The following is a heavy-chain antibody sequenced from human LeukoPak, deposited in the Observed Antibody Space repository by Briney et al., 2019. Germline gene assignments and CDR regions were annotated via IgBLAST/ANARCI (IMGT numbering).Heavy chain of an antibody. CDR1: GLTFSRHW. D-gene: IGHD5-18*01. CDR2: IGIDGTDT. CDR3: ARGYNSGELDY. J-gene: IGHJ4*02. Sequence: GRSLRLSCADSGLTFSRHWMYWVRQAPGKGLVWVSRIGIDGTDTAYADSVKGRFTISRDNAKSTLDLQMNSLRVEDTAVYFCARGYNSGELDYWGQGTLVTVSS. V-gene: IGHV3-74*01.